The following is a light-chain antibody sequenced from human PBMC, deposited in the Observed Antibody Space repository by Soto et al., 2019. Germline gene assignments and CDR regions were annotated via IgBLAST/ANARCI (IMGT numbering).Light chain of an antibody. CDR3: QQYGSSPLFT. CDR2: GAS. J-gene: IGKJ3*01. V-gene: IGKV3-20*01. Sequence: EIVLTQSPGTLSLSPGERATLSCRASQSVSSSYLAWYQQKPGQAPRLLIYGASSRATGIPDRFSGSGSGTDFTLTISRLEPEYFAVYYWQQYGSSPLFTFGPGTKVDIK. CDR1: QSVSSSY.